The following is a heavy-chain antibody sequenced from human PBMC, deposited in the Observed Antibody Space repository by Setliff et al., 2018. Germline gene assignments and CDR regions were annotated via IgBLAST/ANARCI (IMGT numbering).Heavy chain of an antibody. CDR3: ARAPGPHAAHFRALGYGMDV. CDR1: GFTFSSFW. Sequence: GGSLRLSCAASGFTFSSFWMSWVRQTPGKGLEWVSIIYSGGSTYYGDSVKGRFTISRXXXKNTVFLXXXXXXXXXXXVYYCARAPGPHAAHFRALGYGMDVWGQGTTVTVSS. CDR2: IYSGGST. J-gene: IGHJ6*02. V-gene: IGHV3-66*01. D-gene: IGHD3-10*01.